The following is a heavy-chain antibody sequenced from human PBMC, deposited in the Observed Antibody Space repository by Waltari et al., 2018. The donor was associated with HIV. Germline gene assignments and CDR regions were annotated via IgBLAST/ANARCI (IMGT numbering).Heavy chain of an antibody. CDR2: FCSDGVEI. D-gene: IGHD6-6*01. J-gene: IGHJ4*02. CDR1: GLNFSKCD. V-gene: IGHV3-33*01. Sequence: QVQLVESGGGVVQPGTSLTLSCSVSGLNFSKCDIHGFRQSPGKGLEWLAVFCSDGVEISYADSVKGRFTISKDSSQKTLYLHLTSLRAEDTALYYCARGYSSSRWIPLYHWGRGTLVTVSS. CDR3: ARGYSSSRWIPLYH.